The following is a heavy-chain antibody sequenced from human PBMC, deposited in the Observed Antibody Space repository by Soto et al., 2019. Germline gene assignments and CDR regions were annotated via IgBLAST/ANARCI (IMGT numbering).Heavy chain of an antibody. CDR1: GFTFSSYA. Sequence: GGSLRLSCAASGFTFSSYAMSWVRQAPGKGLEWVSAISGSGGSTYYADSVKGRFTISRDNSKNTLYLQMNSLRAEDTAVCYCAKGSFYDSSGYYFDYWGQGTLVTVSS. V-gene: IGHV3-23*01. CDR2: ISGSGGST. CDR3: AKGSFYDSSGYYFDY. D-gene: IGHD3-22*01. J-gene: IGHJ4*02.